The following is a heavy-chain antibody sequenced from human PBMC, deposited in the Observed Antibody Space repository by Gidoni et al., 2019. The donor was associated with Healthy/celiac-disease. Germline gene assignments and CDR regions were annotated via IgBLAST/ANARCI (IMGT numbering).Heavy chain of an antibody. V-gene: IGHV4-39*01. J-gene: IGHJ4*02. CDR2: IYYSGST. CDR1: GGSLSSSSYY. Sequence: QLQLQESGPGLVKPSATLSLTCTVSGGSLSSSSYYWGWIRQPPGKGLEWIGSIYYSGSTYYNPSLKSRVTISLDTSKNQFSLKLSSVTAADTAVYYCARNPLHCTNGVCYRRKFDYWGQGTLVTVSS. D-gene: IGHD2-8*01. CDR3: ARNPLHCTNGVCYRRKFDY.